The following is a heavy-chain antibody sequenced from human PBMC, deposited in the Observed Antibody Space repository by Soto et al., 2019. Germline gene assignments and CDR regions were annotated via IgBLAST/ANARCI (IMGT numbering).Heavy chain of an antibody. J-gene: IGHJ6*02. V-gene: IGHV4-31*03. CDR2: IYYSGST. CDR1: GGSISSGGYY. D-gene: IGHD2-21*02. Sequence: LSLTCTVSGGSISSGGYYWSWIRQHPGKGLEWIGYIYYSGSTYYNPSLKSRVTISVDTSKNQFSLKLSSVTAADTAVYYCARDSYCGGDCYRRDYYYYGMDVWGQGTTVTVSS. CDR3: ARDSYCGGDCYRRDYYYYGMDV.